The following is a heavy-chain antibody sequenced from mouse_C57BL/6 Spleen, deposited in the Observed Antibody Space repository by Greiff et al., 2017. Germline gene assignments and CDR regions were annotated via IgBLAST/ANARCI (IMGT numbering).Heavy chain of an antibody. J-gene: IGHJ2*01. Sequence: QVQLKQSGAELMKPGASVKLSCKATGYTFTGYWIEWVKQRPGHGLEWIGEILPGSGSTNYNEKFKGKATFTADTSSNTAYMQLSSLTTEDSAIYYCARGSYYGSSYNSLFDYWGQGTTLTVSS. CDR3: ARGSYYGSSYNSLFDY. D-gene: IGHD1-1*01. CDR2: ILPGSGST. CDR1: GYTFTGYW. V-gene: IGHV1-9*01.